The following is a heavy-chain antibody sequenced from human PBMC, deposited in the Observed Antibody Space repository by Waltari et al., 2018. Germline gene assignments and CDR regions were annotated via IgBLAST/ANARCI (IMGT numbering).Heavy chain of an antibody. CDR3: ARNFGTTYYFDY. D-gene: IGHD3-10*01. V-gene: IGHV1-69*04. CDR1: GSTFSSYA. CDR2: IIPILGIA. Sequence: QVQLVQSGAEVKKPGSSVKVSCKASGSTFSSYAISWVRQAPGQGLEWMGGIIPILGIANYAQKFQGRVTITADESTSTAYMELSSLRSEDTAVYYCARNFGTTYYFDYWGQGTLVTVSS. J-gene: IGHJ4*02.